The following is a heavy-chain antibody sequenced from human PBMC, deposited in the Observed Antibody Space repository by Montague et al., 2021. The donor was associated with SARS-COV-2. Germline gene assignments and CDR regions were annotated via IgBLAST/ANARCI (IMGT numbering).Heavy chain of an antibody. J-gene: IGHJ6*03. V-gene: IGHV4-34*01. D-gene: IGHD3-10*01. CDR3: ARLGDGVVPSPILGVGPYYSYHYMDV. CDR2: IHHGGST. Sequence: SETLSLTCAVHGGSFSTYSWNWIRQPPGKGLEWIGEIHHGGSTNYNPSLKSRVTISADMSKNQFSLKLTSVAAADTAVYYCARLGDGVVPSPILGVGPYYSYHYMDVWGKGTTVTVSS. CDR1: GGSFSTYS.